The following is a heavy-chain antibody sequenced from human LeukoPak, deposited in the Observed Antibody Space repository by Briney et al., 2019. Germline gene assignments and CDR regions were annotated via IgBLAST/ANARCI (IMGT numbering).Heavy chain of an antibody. V-gene: IGHV3-23*01. Sequence: PGGSLRLSCAASGFTFSSYAMSWVRQAPGKGLEWVSAISDSGSSTYYADSLKGRFTISRDNSKNTLYLQMNRLRAEDTAVYYCAKTRSGYVPFDCWGQGTLVTVSS. CDR2: ISDSGSST. D-gene: IGHD3-22*01. J-gene: IGHJ4*02. CDR1: GFTFSSYA. CDR3: AKTRSGYVPFDC.